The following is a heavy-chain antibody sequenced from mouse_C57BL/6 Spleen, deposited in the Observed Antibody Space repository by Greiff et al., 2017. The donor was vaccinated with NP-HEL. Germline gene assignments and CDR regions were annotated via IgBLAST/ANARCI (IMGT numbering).Heavy chain of an antibody. V-gene: IGHV1-53*01. CDR3: ARSGYYGYSYYFDY. D-gene: IGHD2-2*01. J-gene: IGHJ2*01. Sequence: AQGLEWIGNINPSNGGTNYNEKFKSKATLTVDKSSSTAYMQLSSLTSEDSAVYYCARSGYYGYSYYFDYWGQGTTLTVSS. CDR2: INPSNGGT.